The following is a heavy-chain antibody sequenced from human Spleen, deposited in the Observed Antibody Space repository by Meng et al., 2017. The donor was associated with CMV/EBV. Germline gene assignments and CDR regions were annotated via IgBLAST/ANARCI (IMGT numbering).Heavy chain of an antibody. J-gene: IGHJ6*02. CDR2: ISSNNNFV. CDR3: ARDVNYYFFAMDV. Sequence: GESLKISCAASGFPFSDFYMGWIRQAPGKGLEWISYISSNNNFVYYEDSVRGRFTISRDNAKNLLHLQMNSLRAEDTAVYYCARDVNYYFFAMDVWGQGTMVTVSS. V-gene: IGHV3-11*01. CDR1: GFPFSDFY. D-gene: IGHD2/OR15-2a*01.